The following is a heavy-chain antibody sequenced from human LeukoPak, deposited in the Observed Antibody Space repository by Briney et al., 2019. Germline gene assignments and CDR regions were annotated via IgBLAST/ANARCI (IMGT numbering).Heavy chain of an antibody. CDR1: GYTFTSYD. CDR3: ARRDKPYYYDSSGSAGPFDP. J-gene: IGHJ5*02. D-gene: IGHD3-22*01. V-gene: IGHV1-69*13. Sequence: SVKVSCKASGYTFTSYDINWVRQAPGQGLELMGGITPIFGTANYAQKFQGRVTITADESTSTAYMELSSLRSEDTAVYYCARRDKPYYYDSSGSAGPFDPWGQGTLVTVSS. CDR2: ITPIFGTA.